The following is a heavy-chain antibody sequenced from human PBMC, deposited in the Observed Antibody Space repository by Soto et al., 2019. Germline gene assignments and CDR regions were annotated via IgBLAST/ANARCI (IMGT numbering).Heavy chain of an antibody. D-gene: IGHD3-16*02. J-gene: IGHJ3*02. CDR2: ITARGGST. V-gene: IGHV3-23*01. Sequence: EVQLLESGGGLVQPGGSLRLSCAASGFTFSDNAMTWVRQAPGKGLEWVSSITARGGSTYYSDSVKGRFTISRDNSTNTVYLQMNSKRAEDTAMYYCANRANVVVYDAFDIWGQGTMVTVSS. CDR3: ANRANVVVYDAFDI. CDR1: GFTFSDNA.